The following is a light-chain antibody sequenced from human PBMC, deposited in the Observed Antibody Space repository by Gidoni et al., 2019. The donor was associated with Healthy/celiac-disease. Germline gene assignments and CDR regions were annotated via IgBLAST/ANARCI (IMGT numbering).Light chain of an antibody. V-gene: IGKV3-20*01. J-gene: IGKJ1*01. CDR1: QIFISSY. CDR2: GAS. CDR3: QQYGRSPWT. Sequence: EIVLTQSPGTLSLSPGERATLSCRASQIFISSYLAWYQQKPGQAPRLLIYGASSRATDIPDRFSGSGSGTDFTLNISRLEPEDFAVYYCQQYGRSPWTFGQGTKVEIK.